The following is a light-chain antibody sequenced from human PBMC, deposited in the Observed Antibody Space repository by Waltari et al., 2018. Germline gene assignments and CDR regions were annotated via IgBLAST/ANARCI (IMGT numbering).Light chain of an antibody. J-gene: IGLJ1*01. CDR1: SSDVGGYNY. CDR2: DVS. V-gene: IGLV2-14*01. Sequence: QSALTQPASMSGSPGQSITISSTGTSSDVGGYNYVSWYQKHPGKAPKVMIYDVSNRPSGVSNRFSGSKSGNTASLTISGLQAEDEADYYCSSYTTSSTRVFGTGTKVTVL. CDR3: SSYTTSSTRV.